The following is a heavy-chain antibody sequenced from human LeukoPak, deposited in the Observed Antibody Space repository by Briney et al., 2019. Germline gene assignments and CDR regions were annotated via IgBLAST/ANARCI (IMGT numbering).Heavy chain of an antibody. CDR2: INDVSGDI. CDR1: EFCFSLYA. J-gene: IGHJ4*02. CDR3: ARDTYQPGRIDC. Sequence: GGSLRLSCAASEFCFSLYAMNWVRQAPGKGLEWVSYINDVSGDIHYADSVKGRFTISRDNAKNTLYLQMNSLRAEDTAVYYCARDTYQPGRIDCWGQGTLVIVSS. D-gene: IGHD1-14*01. V-gene: IGHV3-21*05.